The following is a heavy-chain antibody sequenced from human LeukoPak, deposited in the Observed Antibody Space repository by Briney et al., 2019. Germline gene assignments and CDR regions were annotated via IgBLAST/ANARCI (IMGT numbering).Heavy chain of an antibody. J-gene: IGHJ3*02. CDR1: GLTFSSYV. CDR2: ISSNGGST. Sequence: GGSLRLSCSASGLTFSSYVMHWVRQAPGKGLEHISVISSNGGSTYYADSVKGRFTISRDNSKNTLYLQISSLRAEDTAVYYCAIAAAATEAFDIWGQGTMVTVSS. D-gene: IGHD6-13*01. V-gene: IGHV3-64D*06. CDR3: AIAAAATEAFDI.